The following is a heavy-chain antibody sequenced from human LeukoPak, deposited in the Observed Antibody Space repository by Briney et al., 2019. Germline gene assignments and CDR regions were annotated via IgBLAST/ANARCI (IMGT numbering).Heavy chain of an antibody. D-gene: IGHD1-1*01. Sequence: GASVKVSCKASGYTFTSYYMHWVRQAPGQGLEWMGIINPRGGSTSYAQKLQGRVTMTTDTSTSTAYMELRSLRSDDTAVYYCARARYSPPDYWGQGTLVTVSS. CDR2: INPRGGST. CDR1: GYTFTSYY. V-gene: IGHV1-46*01. J-gene: IGHJ4*02. CDR3: ARARYSPPDY.